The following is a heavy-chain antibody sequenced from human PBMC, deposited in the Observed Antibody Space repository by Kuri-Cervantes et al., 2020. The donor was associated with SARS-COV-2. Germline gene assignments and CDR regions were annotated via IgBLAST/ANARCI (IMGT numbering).Heavy chain of an antibody. CDR2: IYYSGST. CDR1: GYSISSGYY. J-gene: IGHJ4*02. Sequence: ESLKISCAVSGYSISSGYYWGWIRQPPGKGLERIGSIYYSGSTYDNPSLKSRVTISVDTSKNQFSLKLSSVTAADTAVYYCARLGGSGWPRYFDYWGQGTLVTVSS. V-gene: IGHV4-38-2*01. D-gene: IGHD6-19*01. CDR3: ARLGGSGWPRYFDY.